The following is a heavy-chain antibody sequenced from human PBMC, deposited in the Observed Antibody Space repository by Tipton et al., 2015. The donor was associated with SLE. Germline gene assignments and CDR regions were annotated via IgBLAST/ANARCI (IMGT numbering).Heavy chain of an antibody. CDR2: IYTSGST. D-gene: IGHD2-15*01. CDR1: GGSMSSGIYC. Sequence: TLSLTCTVSGGSMSSGIYCWHWIRQPAGKGLEWIGHIYTSGSTHYNPSLKSRVTISVDTSKNQFSLKLNSVTAADAAVYYCAREGRTIAAGALDIWGQGTMVGVSS. J-gene: IGHJ3*02. V-gene: IGHV4-61*09. CDR3: AREGRTIAAGALDI.